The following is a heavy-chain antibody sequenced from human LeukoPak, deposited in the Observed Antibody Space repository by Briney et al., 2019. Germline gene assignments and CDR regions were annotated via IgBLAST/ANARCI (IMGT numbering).Heavy chain of an antibody. CDR3: AAGDSSGYYPRTIN. Sequence: GGSLRLSCAVSGFTFSTYAMSWVRQAPGKGLEWVSAISGSGGSTYYADSVKGRFTISRDNSKNTLYLQMNSLRAEDTAVYYCAAGDSSGYYPRTINWGQGTLVTVSS. CDR1: GFTFSTYA. J-gene: IGHJ4*02. D-gene: IGHD3-22*01. V-gene: IGHV3-23*01. CDR2: ISGSGGST.